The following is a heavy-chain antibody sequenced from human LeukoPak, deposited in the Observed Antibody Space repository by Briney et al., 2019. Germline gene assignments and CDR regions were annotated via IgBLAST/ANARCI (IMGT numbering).Heavy chain of an antibody. V-gene: IGHV3-66*01. Sequence: GGSLRLSCAASGVTVNSIYMSWVRQAPGEGLEWVSVFYAGGDTYYSESVKGRFTISRDNSKNTLYLQMNSLRAEDTAVYYCAKASAMIVVVSKHFDYWGQGTLVTVSS. CDR1: GVTVNSIY. CDR3: AKASAMIVVVSKHFDY. D-gene: IGHD3-22*01. CDR2: FYAGGDT. J-gene: IGHJ4*02.